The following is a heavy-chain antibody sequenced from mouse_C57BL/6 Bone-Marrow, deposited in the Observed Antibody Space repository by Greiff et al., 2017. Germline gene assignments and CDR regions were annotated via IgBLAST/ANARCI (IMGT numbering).Heavy chain of an antibody. J-gene: IGHJ1*03. D-gene: IGHD2-2*01. Sequence: QVTLKVSGPGILQPSQTLSLTCSFSGFSLSTFGMGVGWIRQPSGKGLEWLSHIWWDDDKYYNPALKSRLTISKDTSKNQLFLKNANVDTADTATYYCARMRGGYPWYFDVWGTGTTVTVSS. CDR3: ARMRGGYPWYFDV. CDR2: IWWDDDK. V-gene: IGHV8-8*01. CDR1: GFSLSTFGMG.